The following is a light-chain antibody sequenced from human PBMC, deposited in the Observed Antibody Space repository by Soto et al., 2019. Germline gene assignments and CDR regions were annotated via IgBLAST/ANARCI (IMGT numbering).Light chain of an antibody. V-gene: IGKV1-5*03. CDR2: KAS. CDR1: QSIGSW. CDR3: QQLNSYPLT. J-gene: IGKJ4*01. Sequence: DIQMTQSPSTLSASVGDRVTITCRASQSIGSWLAWYQQKPGKAPNLLIYKASSLESGVPSRFSGSGSGTEFTVTISSLQPEDFATYYCQQLNSYPLTFGGGTKVDIK.